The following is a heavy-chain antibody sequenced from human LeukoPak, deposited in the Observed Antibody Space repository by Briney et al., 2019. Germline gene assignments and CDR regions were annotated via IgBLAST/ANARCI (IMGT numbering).Heavy chain of an antibody. CDR3: ARGEYGSGSYHIDY. CDR2: ISSSSSYI. J-gene: IGHJ4*02. CDR1: GFTFSSYS. Sequence: GGSLRLSRAASGFTFSSYSMNWVRQAPGKGLEWVSFISSSSSYIYYADSVKGRFTISRDNAKNSLYLQMNSLRAEDTAVYYCARGEYGSGSYHIDYWGQGTLVFVSS. V-gene: IGHV3-21*01. D-gene: IGHD3-10*01.